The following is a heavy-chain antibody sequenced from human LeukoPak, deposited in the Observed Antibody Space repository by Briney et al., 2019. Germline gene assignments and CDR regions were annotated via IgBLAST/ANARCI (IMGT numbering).Heavy chain of an antibody. D-gene: IGHD3-22*01. CDR2: IRYDGTNK. Sequence: GGSLRLSCAASGFTSSSYDMHWVRQAPGKGLEWVAFIRYDGTNKYYADSAKGRFTISRDNSKNTLYLQMNSLRAEDTAVYYCAKSSSSVIVVVTPDYWGQGTLVTVSS. CDR1: GFTSSSYD. V-gene: IGHV3-30*02. J-gene: IGHJ4*02. CDR3: AKSSSSVIVVVTPDY.